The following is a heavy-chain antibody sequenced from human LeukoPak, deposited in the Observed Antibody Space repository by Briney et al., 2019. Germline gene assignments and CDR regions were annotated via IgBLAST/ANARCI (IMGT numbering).Heavy chain of an antibody. CDR3: AKEYDSGGYGAYFDY. Sequence: GRSLRLSCTASKFTFSNYCMQWVRQAPGKGLEWVAFISSDGGTKYYADSVKGRFTLSRDNSRNTLDLQMNSLGPEDTAVYYCAKEYDSGGYGAYFDYWGQRALVTVSS. D-gene: IGHD3-10*01. J-gene: IGHJ4*02. CDR2: ISSDGGTK. V-gene: IGHV3-30*18. CDR1: KFTFSNYC.